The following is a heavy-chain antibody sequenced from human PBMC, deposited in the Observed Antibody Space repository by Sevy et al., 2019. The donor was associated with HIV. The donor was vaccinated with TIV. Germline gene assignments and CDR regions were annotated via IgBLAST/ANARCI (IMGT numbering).Heavy chain of an antibody. V-gene: IGHV3-23*01. CDR3: AKDGTGDGYNLFYYYYGMDV. D-gene: IGHD5-12*01. J-gene: IGHJ6*02. CDR2: ISGRGGST. CDR1: GFTFSSYA. Sequence: GGSLRLSCAASGFTFSSYAMSWVRQAPGKGLEWVSAISGRGGSTYYADSVKGRFTISRDNSKNTLYLQMNSLRAEDTAVYYCAKDGTGDGYNLFYYYYGMDVWGQGTTVTVSS.